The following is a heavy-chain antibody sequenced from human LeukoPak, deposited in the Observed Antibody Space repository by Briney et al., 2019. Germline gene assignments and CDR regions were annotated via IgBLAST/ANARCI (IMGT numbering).Heavy chain of an antibody. D-gene: IGHD3-10*01. V-gene: IGHV3-30*02. CDR1: GFTFSSYG. CDR2: IRYDGSNN. CDR3: AKAGGLWGITMVRGVIITSFGYFDY. J-gene: IGHJ4*02. Sequence: GGSLRLPCAASGFTFSSYGKHWVRQAPGKGLEWVAFIRYDGSNNNYAASVKGRFTISRDNSKNPLYLQMNSLRAADTAVYYCAKAGGLWGITMVRGVIITSFGYFDYWGQGTLVTVSS.